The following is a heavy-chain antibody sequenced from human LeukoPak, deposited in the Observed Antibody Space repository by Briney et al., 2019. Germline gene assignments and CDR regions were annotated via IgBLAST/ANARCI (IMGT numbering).Heavy chain of an antibody. J-gene: IGHJ5*02. V-gene: IGHV4-59*01. CDR3: ARDEYNWFDP. CDR2: IYYSGST. CDR1: GGSISSYY. Sequence: PSETLSLTCTVPGGSISSYYWSWIRQPPGKGLEWIGYIYYSGSTNYNPSLKSRVTISVDTSKNQFSLKLSSVTAADTAVYYCARDEYNWFDPWGQGTLVTVSS.